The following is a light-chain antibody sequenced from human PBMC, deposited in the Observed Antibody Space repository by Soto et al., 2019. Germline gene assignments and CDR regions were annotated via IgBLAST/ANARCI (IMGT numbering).Light chain of an antibody. CDR1: SSDVGSYNL. Sequence: QSVLTQPASVSGSPGQSITVSCTGTSSDVGSYNLVSWYQQHPGKAPKLMIYEGSKRPSGVSNRFSGSKSGNTASLTISGLQAEDEADYYCASFTNTYSYVFGAGTKVTVL. V-gene: IGLV2-14*02. J-gene: IGLJ1*01. CDR3: ASFTNTYSYV. CDR2: EGS.